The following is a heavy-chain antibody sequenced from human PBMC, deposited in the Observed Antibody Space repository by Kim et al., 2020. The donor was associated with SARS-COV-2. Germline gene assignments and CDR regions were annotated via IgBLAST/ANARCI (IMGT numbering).Heavy chain of an antibody. CDR2: IYYSGST. J-gene: IGHJ4*02. V-gene: IGHV4-31*03. CDR1: GGSISSGGYY. Sequence: SETLSLTCTVSGGSISSGGYYWSWIRQHPGKGLEWIGYIYYSGSTYYNPSLKSRVTISVDTSKNQFSLKLSSVTAADTAVYYCARDRPEGDYLDYWGQGTLVTVSS. CDR3: ARDRPEGDYLDY.